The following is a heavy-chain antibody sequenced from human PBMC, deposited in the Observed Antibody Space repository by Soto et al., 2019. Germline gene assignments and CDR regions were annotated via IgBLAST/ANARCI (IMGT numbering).Heavy chain of an antibody. CDR3: GRQAWGVLPAAMGKFDPYYYMAV. V-gene: IGHV5-51*01. J-gene: IGHJ6*03. CDR2: IYPGDSDT. Sequence: GESLKISCKGSGYSFTSYWIGWVRQMPGKGLEWMGIIYPGDSDTRYSPSFQGQVTISADKSISTAYLQWSSLKASDTAMYYWGRQAWGVLPAAMGKFDPYYYMAVGGKGTTVPVSS. D-gene: IGHD2-2*01. CDR1: GYSFTSYW.